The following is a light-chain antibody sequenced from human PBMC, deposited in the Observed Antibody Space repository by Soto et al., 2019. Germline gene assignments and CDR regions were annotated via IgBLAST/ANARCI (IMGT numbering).Light chain of an antibody. CDR1: QSISSY. CDR2: AAS. V-gene: IGKV1-39*01. Sequence: DIEMTQSPSSLSASVGDRVTITCRASQSISSYLNWYQQKPGNAPNLLIYAASTLQSGVPSRFXXXXSETDFTLTISNLQAEDFATYYCQQSYTTPRTFGQGTKVEVK. CDR3: QQSYTTPRT. J-gene: IGKJ1*01.